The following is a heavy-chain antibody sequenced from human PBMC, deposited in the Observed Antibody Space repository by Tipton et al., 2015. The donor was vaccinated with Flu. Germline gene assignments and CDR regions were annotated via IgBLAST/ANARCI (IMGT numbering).Heavy chain of an antibody. Sequence: QLVQSGAEVKKPGASVKVSCKASGYTFTGYDINWVRQTTGQGLEWMGWLNPRNGDTGYAQKFQGRVTLTRNTSISTASMELRDLRSEDTAVYYCARGLVGAQPFHHWGQGTLVTVSS. CDR1: GYTFTGYD. V-gene: IGHV1-8*01. CDR3: ARGLVGAQPFHH. D-gene: IGHD1-26*01. CDR2: LNPRNGDT. J-gene: IGHJ1*01.